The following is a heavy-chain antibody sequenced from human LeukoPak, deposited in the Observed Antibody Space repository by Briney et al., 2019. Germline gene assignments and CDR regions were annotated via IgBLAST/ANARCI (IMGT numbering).Heavy chain of an antibody. V-gene: IGHV4-31*03. Sequence: SETLSLTCTVSGGSISSGGYYWSWIRQHPGKGLEWIGYIYYSGSTYYNPALKSRVTISVDTSKNQFSLKLSSVTAADTAVYYCARGVIVGATTTLHAFDIWGQGTMVTVSS. CDR2: IYYSGST. J-gene: IGHJ3*02. CDR3: ARGVIVGATTTLHAFDI. CDR1: GGSISSGGYY. D-gene: IGHD1-26*01.